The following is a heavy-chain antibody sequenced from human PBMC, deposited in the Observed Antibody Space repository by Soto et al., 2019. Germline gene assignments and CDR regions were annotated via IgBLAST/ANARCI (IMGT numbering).Heavy chain of an antibody. Sequence: ASVKVSCKASGYTFTSYGISWVRQAPGQGLEWMGWISAYNGSTNYAQKLQGRVTMTTDTSTSTAYMELRSLRSDDTAVYYCARGGGVVVPAAPFDYWGQGTLVTVSS. CDR1: GYTFTSYG. V-gene: IGHV1-18*04. CDR2: ISAYNGST. CDR3: ARGGGVVVPAAPFDY. D-gene: IGHD2-2*01. J-gene: IGHJ4*02.